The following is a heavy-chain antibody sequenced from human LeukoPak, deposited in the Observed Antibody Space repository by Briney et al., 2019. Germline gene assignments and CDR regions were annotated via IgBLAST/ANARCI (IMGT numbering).Heavy chain of an antibody. CDR2: IYYSGST. Sequence: SETLSLTCTVSGGSISSYYWSWIRQPPGKGLEWIGYIYYSGSTNYNPSLKSRITISVDTSKNQFSLKLSSVTAADTAVYYCARARVAVAGTLIDYWGQGTLVTVSS. J-gene: IGHJ4*02. D-gene: IGHD6-19*01. V-gene: IGHV4-59*01. CDR3: ARARVAVAGTLIDY. CDR1: GGSISSYY.